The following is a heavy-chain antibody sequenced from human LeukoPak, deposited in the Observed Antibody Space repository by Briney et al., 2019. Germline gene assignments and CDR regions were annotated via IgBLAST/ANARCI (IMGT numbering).Heavy chain of an antibody. CDR3: ASQLTSNYYYYYGMDV. Sequence: GASVKVSCKASGYTFTSYGISWVRQAPGQGLEWMGWISAYNGNTNYAQKLQGRVTMTTDTSTSTAYMELRSLRSEDTAVYYCASQLTSNYYYYYGMDVWGQGTTVTVSS. J-gene: IGHJ6*02. D-gene: IGHD1-1*01. CDR1: GYTFTSYG. CDR2: ISAYNGNT. V-gene: IGHV1-18*01.